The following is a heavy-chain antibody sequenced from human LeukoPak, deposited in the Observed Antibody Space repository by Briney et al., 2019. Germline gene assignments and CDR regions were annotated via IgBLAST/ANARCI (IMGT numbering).Heavy chain of an antibody. J-gene: IGHJ2*01. V-gene: IGHV4-59*08. CDR3: AKTVAGYWYFDL. CDR2: IYYSGST. Sequence: TETLSLTCTVSGGSISHYFWSWIRQPPGKALEWIGYIYYSGSTNYNPSLKSRVTISVDPSKNQFSLKLNSVTAADTAVYYCAKTVAGYWYFDLWGRGTLVTVSS. CDR1: GGSISHYF. D-gene: IGHD6-19*01.